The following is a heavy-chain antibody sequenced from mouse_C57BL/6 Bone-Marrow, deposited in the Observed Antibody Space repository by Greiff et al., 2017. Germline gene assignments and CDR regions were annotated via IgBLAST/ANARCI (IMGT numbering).Heavy chain of an antibody. CDR1: GYTFTDHT. Sequence: VKLQQSDAELVKPGASVKISCKASGYTFTDHTIPWMKQRPEQGLEWIGYIYPRDGSTKYNDKFKGKATLTADKSSSTAYMQLNSLRSEDAAVXFCARSPYYYGSSYWCFDVWGTGTTGTVSS. V-gene: IGHV1-78*01. CDR2: IYPRDGST. CDR3: ARSPYYYGSSYWCFDV. J-gene: IGHJ1*03. D-gene: IGHD1-1*01.